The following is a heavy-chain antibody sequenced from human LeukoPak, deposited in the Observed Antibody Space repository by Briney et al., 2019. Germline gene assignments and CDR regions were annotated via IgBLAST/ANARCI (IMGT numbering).Heavy chain of an antibody. J-gene: IGHJ5*02. CDR1: GYTFTSYG. D-gene: IGHD6-13*01. V-gene: IGHV1-18*01. CDR2: ISAYNGNT. CDR3: AGAPIAASWFDP. Sequence: GASVRVSCKASGYTFTSYGISWVRQAPGQGLEWMGWISAYNGNTNYAQKLQGRVTMTTDTSTSTAYMELRSLRSDDTAVYYCAGAPIAASWFDPWGQGTLVTVSS.